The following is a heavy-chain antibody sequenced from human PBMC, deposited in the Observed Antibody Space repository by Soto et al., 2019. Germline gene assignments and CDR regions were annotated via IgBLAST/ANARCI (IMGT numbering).Heavy chain of an antibody. CDR1: GGSISSYY. Sequence: SETLSLTCTVSGGSISSYYWSWIRQPAGKGLEWIGRIYTSGSTNYNPSLKSRVTMSVDTSKNQFSLKLSSVTAADTAVYYCARGPGVYGSGSYYNENWFDPWGQGTLVTVSS. J-gene: IGHJ5*02. CDR2: IYTSGST. CDR3: ARGPGVYGSGSYYNENWFDP. V-gene: IGHV4-4*07. D-gene: IGHD3-10*01.